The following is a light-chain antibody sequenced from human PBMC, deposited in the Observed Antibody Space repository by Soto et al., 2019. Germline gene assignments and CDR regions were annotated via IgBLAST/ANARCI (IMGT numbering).Light chain of an antibody. Sequence: DIQMTQSPSTLSASVGDRVTITCRASQSISSWLAWYQQRPGKAPKLLIYDASSLQSGVPSRFSGSGSGTEFTLTSSSLQPDDFATYYCQQYNSYSPAFGQGPNVEIK. J-gene: IGKJ1*01. CDR1: QSISSW. V-gene: IGKV1-5*01. CDR2: DAS. CDR3: QQYNSYSPA.